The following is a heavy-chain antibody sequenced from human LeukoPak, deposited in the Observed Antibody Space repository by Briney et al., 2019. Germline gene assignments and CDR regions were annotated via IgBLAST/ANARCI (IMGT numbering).Heavy chain of an antibody. CDR3: AKDRGVFGVTYSLDY. CDR1: AFSLNAYN. J-gene: IGHJ4*02. Sequence: PGGSLRLSCAASAFSLNAYNMNWVRQAAGKGLEWVSSISYTGTYIYYADSVKGRFTISRDISKNTLYLQMNSLRAEDTAVYYCAKDRGVFGVTYSLDYWGQGTLVTVSS. V-gene: IGHV3-21*01. CDR2: ISYTGTYI. D-gene: IGHD3-3*01.